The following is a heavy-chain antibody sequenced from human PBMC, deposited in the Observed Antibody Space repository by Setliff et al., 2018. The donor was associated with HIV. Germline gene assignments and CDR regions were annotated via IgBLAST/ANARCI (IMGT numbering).Heavy chain of an antibody. D-gene: IGHD3-16*01. CDR3: ATLWGLYDYDVIGPGY. Sequence: PGGSLRLSCATSGFTFSSFWMSWVRQAPGKGLEWVANIKHDGSEKYYVDSVKGRFTVSRDNAKDSLYLQMNSLRAEDTAVYYCATLWGLYDYDVIGPGYWGQGTLVTVSS. V-gene: IGHV3-7*01. CDR1: GFTFSSFW. CDR2: IKHDGSEK. J-gene: IGHJ4*02.